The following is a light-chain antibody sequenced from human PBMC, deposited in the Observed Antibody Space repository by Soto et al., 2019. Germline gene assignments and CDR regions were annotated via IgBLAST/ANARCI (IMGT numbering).Light chain of an antibody. CDR3: QQSYSTLIT. CDR1: QDISSY. CDR2: AAS. Sequence: SQLTQSPSSLSASVGDRVTITCRASQDISSYLAWYQQEPGKAPKLLIYAASTLQSGVPSRFSGSGSGTDFTLTISSLQPEDFATYYCQQSYSTLITFGQGTRLEIK. J-gene: IGKJ5*01. V-gene: IGKV1-39*01.